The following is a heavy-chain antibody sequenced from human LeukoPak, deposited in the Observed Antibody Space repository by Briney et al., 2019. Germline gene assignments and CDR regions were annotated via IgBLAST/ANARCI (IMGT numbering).Heavy chain of an antibody. CDR3: AELGITMIGGV. CDR2: ISSSGSTI. V-gene: IGHV3-48*03. J-gene: IGHJ6*04. CDR1: GFTFSSYA. D-gene: IGHD3-10*02. Sequence: GGSLRLSCAASGFTFSSYAMSWVRQAPGKGLEWVSYISSSGSTIYYADSVKGRFTISRDNAKNSLYLQMNSLRAEGTAVYYCAELGITMIGGVWGKGTTVTISS.